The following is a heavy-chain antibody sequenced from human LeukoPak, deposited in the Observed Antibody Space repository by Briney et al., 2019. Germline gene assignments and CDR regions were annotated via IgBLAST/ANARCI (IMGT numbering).Heavy chain of an antibody. CDR2: INSDGYSI. Sequence: GGSLCLTCAASGSTLSSYGMHWIRQAPGKGLVWVSRINSDGYSITYADSVKGRFTISRDNAKNTLYLQMNSLIAEDTAVYFCTSGVSGRRFETRGERALFTVSS. V-gene: IGHV3-74*03. CDR1: GSTLSSYG. CDR3: TSGVSGRRFET. D-gene: IGHD6-13*01. J-gene: IGHJ5*02.